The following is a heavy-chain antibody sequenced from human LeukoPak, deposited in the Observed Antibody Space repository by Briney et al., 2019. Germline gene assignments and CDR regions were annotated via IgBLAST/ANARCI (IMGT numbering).Heavy chain of an antibody. CDR1: GFTFSSYS. J-gene: IGHJ4*02. CDR2: ISSSSSYI. CDR3: ARGYSSSWFLLDY. Sequence: GGSLRLSCAASGFTFSSYSMNWVRQAPGKGLEWVSSISSSSSYIYYADSVKGRFTISRDNAKNSLYLQMNSLRAEDTAVYYCARGYSSSWFLLDYWGQGTLVTVSS. V-gene: IGHV3-21*01. D-gene: IGHD6-13*01.